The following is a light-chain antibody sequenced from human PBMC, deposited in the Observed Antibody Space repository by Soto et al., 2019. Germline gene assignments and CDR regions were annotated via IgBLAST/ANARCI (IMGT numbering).Light chain of an antibody. Sequence: QSVLTQPASVSGSPGQSSTISCTGTSSDVGGYNYVSWYQHHPGKAPKLMIFDVSNRPSGVSNRFSGSKSGNTASLTISGLQAEDEADYYCSSYTASSTDVFGTGNKVTVL. J-gene: IGLJ1*01. CDR2: DVS. V-gene: IGLV2-14*03. CDR3: SSYTASSTDV. CDR1: SSDVGGYNY.